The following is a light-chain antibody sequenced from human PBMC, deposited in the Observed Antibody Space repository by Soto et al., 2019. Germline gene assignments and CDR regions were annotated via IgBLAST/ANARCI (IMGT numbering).Light chain of an antibody. CDR1: SSDVGSYNY. J-gene: IGLJ1*01. CDR3: SSFTSSSTQV. Sequence: QSALTQPASVSGSPGRSITISCTGTSSDVGSYNYVSWYQQHPGRAPKLMIFEVTNRPSGISNRFSGSKSGNTASLTISGLQPEDEAYYYCSSFTSSSTQVFGSGTKLTVL. V-gene: IGLV2-14*03. CDR2: EVT.